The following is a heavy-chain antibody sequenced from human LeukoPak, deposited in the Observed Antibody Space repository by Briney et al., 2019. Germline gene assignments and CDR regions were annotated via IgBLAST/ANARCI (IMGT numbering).Heavy chain of an antibody. CDR1: GFIFSNFG. V-gene: IGHV3-30*02. CDR2: IRYDGNNY. J-gene: IGHJ5*02. Sequence: PGGSLRLSCAASGFIFSNFGMHWVRLAPGKGLEWVAFIRYDGNNYYYADSVKGRFTISRDNAKKSLYLQMNSLRAEDTAVYYCARSGELLGWFDPWGQGTLVTVSS. CDR3: ARSGELLGWFDP. D-gene: IGHD3-10*01.